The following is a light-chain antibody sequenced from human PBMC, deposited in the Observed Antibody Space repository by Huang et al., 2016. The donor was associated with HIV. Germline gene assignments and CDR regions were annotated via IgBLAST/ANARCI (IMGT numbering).Light chain of an antibody. V-gene: IGKV1-16*02. CDR2: AAS. Sequence: DIQMAQSPSSLSASVGDSVTITCRASQCISNYLAWFQQKAEKVHKSLIYAASSLQSGVPSKFSGTGSGTDFTLTISSLQPEDFAIYYCQQYNSYPITFGQGTRLEIK. CDR1: QCISNY. CDR3: QQYNSYPIT. J-gene: IGKJ5*01.